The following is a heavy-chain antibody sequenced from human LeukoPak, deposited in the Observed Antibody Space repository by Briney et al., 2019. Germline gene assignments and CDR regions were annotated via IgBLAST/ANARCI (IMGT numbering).Heavy chain of an antibody. Sequence: GGSLRLSCAASGFTFSNYWMSWVRKAPGKGLEWVANIKEDGTEKYSLDSVKGRFTVSRDNVKNSLYLQLNNVRVEDTAIYYCAGSGYSVFWYWGQGTLVTVSS. CDR1: GFTFSNYW. V-gene: IGHV3-7*01. J-gene: IGHJ4*02. CDR2: IKEDGTEK. CDR3: AGSGYSVFWY. D-gene: IGHD5/OR15-5a*01.